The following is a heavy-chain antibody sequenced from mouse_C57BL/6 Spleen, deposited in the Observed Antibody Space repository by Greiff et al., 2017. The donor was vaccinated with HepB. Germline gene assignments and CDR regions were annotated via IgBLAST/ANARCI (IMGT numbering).Heavy chain of an antibody. V-gene: IGHV1-59*01. CDR3: ARDGMSKAWFAY. J-gene: IGHJ3*01. D-gene: IGHD1-1*01. CDR1: GYTFTSYW. Sequence: QVQLQQPGAELVRPGTSVKLSCKASGYTFTSYWMHWVKQRPGQGLEWIGVIDPSDSYTNYNQKFKGKATLTVDTSSSTAYMQLSSLTSEDSAVYYCARDGMSKAWFAYWGQGTLVTVSA. CDR2: IDPSDSYT.